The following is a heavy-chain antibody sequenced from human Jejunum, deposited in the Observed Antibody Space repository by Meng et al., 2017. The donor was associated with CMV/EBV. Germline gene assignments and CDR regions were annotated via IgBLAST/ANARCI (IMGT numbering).Heavy chain of an antibody. J-gene: IGHJ4*02. D-gene: IGHD3-9*01. CDR2: MYSSGST. CDR3: ARMTGTNYFDY. CDR1: GGSVSSASYL. Sequence: QVQLQEPGPGLVKPSQTLSLTCIVSGGSVSSASYLWSWIRQPAGKGLEGIGRMYSSGSTYYNPSLKSRLTMSIDTSKNQFSLELSSVTAADTAVYYCARMTGTNYFDYWGQGTLVTVSS. V-gene: IGHV4-61*02.